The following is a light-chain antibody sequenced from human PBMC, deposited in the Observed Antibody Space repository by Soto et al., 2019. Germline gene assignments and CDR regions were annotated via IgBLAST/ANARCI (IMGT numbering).Light chain of an antibody. CDR1: SSDFGGYNY. Sequence: QSVLTQPASVSGSPGQSITISCTGTSSDFGGYNYVSWYQQHPGKAPKLMIYDVSNRPSGVSNRFSGSKSGNTASLTISGLQAEDEADYYCSSYTSSSTLRVFGTGTKVTV. CDR3: SSYTSSSTLRV. J-gene: IGLJ1*01. V-gene: IGLV2-14*01. CDR2: DVS.